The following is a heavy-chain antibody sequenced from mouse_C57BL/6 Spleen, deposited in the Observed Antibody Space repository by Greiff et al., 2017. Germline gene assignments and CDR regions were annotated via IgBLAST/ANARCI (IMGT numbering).Heavy chain of an antibody. Sequence: ESGPGLVKPSQSLSLTCSVTGYSITSGYYWNWIRQFPGNKLEWMGYISYDGSNNYNPSLKNRISITRDTSKNQFFLKLNSVTTEDTATYYCARGGTRYSAMDYWGQGTSVTVSS. CDR3: ARGGTRYSAMDY. CDR1: GYSITSGYY. CDR2: ISYDGSN. V-gene: IGHV3-6*01. J-gene: IGHJ4*01. D-gene: IGHD3-3*01.